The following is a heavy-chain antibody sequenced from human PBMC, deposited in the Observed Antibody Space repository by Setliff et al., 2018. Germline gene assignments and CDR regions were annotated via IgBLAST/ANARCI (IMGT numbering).Heavy chain of an antibody. J-gene: IGHJ4*02. CDR1: GGSISSYY. CDR3: ARQGASGAPHY. V-gene: IGHV4-59*08. D-gene: IGHD6-13*01. CDR2: IYCSGST. Sequence: LSLTCTVSGGSISSYYWSWIRQPPGKGLEWIGHIYCSGSTNYNPSLKSRVIISVDTFRSQFSLQLTSVTAADTAIYYCARQGASGAPHYWGQGTLVTVSS.